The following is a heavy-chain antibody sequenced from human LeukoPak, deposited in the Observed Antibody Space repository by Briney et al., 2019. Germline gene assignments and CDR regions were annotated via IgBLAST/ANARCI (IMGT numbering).Heavy chain of an antibody. D-gene: IGHD3-3*01. CDR2: IIPIFGTA. CDR1: GGTFSSYA. Sequence: SVKVSCKASGGTFSSYAISWVRQAPGQGLEWMGGIIPIFGTANYAQKFQGRVTITADESTSTAYMELSSLRSEDTAVYYCARSGYSSYYFDYWGQGTLSPSPQ. J-gene: IGHJ4*02. CDR3: ARSGYSSYYFDY. V-gene: IGHV1-69*13.